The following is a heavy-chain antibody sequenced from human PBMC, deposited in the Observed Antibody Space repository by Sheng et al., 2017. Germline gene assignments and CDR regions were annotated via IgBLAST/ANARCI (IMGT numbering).Heavy chain of an antibody. CDR3: ARDRVKGIAARYWFDP. D-gene: IGHD6-6*01. J-gene: IGHJ5*02. CDR1: GGSISSSSYY. Sequence: QLQLQESGPGLVKPSETLSLTCTVSGGSISSSSYYWGWIRQPPGKGLEWIGSIYYSGSTYYNPSLKSRVTISVDTSKNQFSLKLSSVTAADTAVYYCARDRVKGIAARYWFDPWGQGTLVTVSS. V-gene: IGHV4-39*07. CDR2: IYYSGST.